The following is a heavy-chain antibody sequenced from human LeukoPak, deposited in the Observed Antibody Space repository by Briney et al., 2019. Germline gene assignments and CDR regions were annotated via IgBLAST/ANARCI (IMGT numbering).Heavy chain of an antibody. J-gene: IGHJ4*02. V-gene: IGHV4-34*01. CDR2: INLSGST. CDR3: AGFGTYDSSGYYYDY. CDR1: GGSFSGYY. Sequence: SETLSLTCAVYGGSFSGYYWSWIRQPPGKGLEWIGEINLSGSTNYNPSLKSRVTISVDTSKNQFSLKLSSVTAADTAVYYCAGFGTYDSSGYYYDYWGQGTLVTVSS. D-gene: IGHD3-22*01.